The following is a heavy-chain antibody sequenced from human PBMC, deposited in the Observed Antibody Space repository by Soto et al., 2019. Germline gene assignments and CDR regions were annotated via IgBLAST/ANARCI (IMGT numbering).Heavy chain of an antibody. Sequence: SVKVSCKYSGGTFKTESINWARQAPGQGLEWMGGILPIFGTADYAPRFQGRVTMTRDTSISTAYMELSRLRSDDTAVYYCARGYYDHSNPLDYWGQGTLVTVSS. V-gene: IGHV1-69*05. CDR2: ILPIFGTA. J-gene: IGHJ4*02. CDR3: ARGYYDHSNPLDY. CDR1: GGTFKTES. D-gene: IGHD3-22*01.